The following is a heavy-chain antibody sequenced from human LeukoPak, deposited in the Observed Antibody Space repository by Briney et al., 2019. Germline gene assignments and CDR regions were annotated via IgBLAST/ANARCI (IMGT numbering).Heavy chain of an antibody. J-gene: IGHJ6*02. V-gene: IGHV1-69*04. D-gene: IGHD6-13*01. CDR3: ARAIAALYGMDV. CDR1: GGTFSSYA. CDR2: IIPILGIA. Sequence: GASVKVSCKASGGTFSSYAISWVRQAPGQGLEWMGRIIPILGIANYAQKFQGRVTITADKSTSTAYMELSSLRSEDTAVYYCARAIAALYGMDVWGQGTTVTVSS.